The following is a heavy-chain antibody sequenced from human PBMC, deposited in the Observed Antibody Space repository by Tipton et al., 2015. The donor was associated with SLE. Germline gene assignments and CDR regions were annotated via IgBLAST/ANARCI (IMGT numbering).Heavy chain of an antibody. Sequence: QLVQSGAEVKKPGASVKVSCKASGYTFTSFGISWVRQAPGQGLEWMGWIGAYNGNTNYAQKFQGRVTMTTDTSTSIAYMELRSLKYDDTAVYYCARAYLGSWSSEGFWGQGTLVTVSS. CDR1: GYTFTSFG. V-gene: IGHV1-18*01. CDR3: ARAYLGSWSSEGF. J-gene: IGHJ4*02. CDR2: IGAYNGNT. D-gene: IGHD6-13*01.